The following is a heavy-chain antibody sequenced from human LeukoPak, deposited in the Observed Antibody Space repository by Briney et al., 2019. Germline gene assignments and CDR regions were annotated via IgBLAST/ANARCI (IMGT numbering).Heavy chain of an antibody. Sequence: SQTLSLTCAISGDSVSNNSAAWNWIRQSPARGLEWLGRTYYRSMWYNDYAVSVKSRITINPDTSKNQFSLQLNSVTPEDRAVYYCVSHVNIGFDHWGQGTLVTVSS. J-gene: IGHJ4*02. CDR2: TYYRSMWYN. D-gene: IGHD2/OR15-2a*01. CDR3: VSHVNIGFDH. CDR1: GDSVSNNSAA. V-gene: IGHV6-1*01.